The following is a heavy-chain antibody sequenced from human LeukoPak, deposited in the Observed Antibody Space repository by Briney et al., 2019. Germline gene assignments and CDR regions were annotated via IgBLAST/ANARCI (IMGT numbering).Heavy chain of an antibody. Sequence: GGSLRLSCAASGFTFSSYSMNGGPDAPAKGLGGGSYISSSGSYIYYAHSVKGQFTISRDNHKNSLGLHMDSLSAEDTAVYYCARDLDYWGQGTLVTVSS. CDR3: ARDLDY. J-gene: IGHJ4*02. CDR1: GFTFSSYS. CDR2: ISSSGSYI. V-gene: IGHV3-21*01.